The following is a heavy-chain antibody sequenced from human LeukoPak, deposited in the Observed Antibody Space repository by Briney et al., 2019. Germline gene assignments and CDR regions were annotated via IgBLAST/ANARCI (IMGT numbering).Heavy chain of an antibody. J-gene: IGHJ2*01. Sequence: SETLSLTCTVSGGSISSYYWSWIRQPPGKGLEWIAYIYYSGSTNYNPSLKSRVTISVDTSKNQFSLILSSVTAADTAVYYCARLIRGGLASGYWYFDLWGRGTPVTVSS. CDR1: GGSISSYY. D-gene: IGHD3-10*01. CDR3: ARLIRGGLASGYWYFDL. V-gene: IGHV4-59*01. CDR2: IYYSGST.